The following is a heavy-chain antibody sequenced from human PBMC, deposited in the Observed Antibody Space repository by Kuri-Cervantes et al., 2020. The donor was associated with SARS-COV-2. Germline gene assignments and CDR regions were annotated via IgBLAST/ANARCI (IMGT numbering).Heavy chain of an antibody. D-gene: IGHD6-13*01. J-gene: IGHJ4*02. V-gene: IGHV3-30*03. CDR1: GFTFSSYG. CDR3: ARSRGESSTWYYFDY. CDR2: ISYDGSNK. Sequence: GESLKISCAASGFTFSSYGMHWVRQAPGKGLEWVAVISYDGSNKYYADSVKGRFTISRDNSKNTLYLQMNSLRAEDTAVYYCARSRGESSTWYYFDYWGQGTLVTVSS.